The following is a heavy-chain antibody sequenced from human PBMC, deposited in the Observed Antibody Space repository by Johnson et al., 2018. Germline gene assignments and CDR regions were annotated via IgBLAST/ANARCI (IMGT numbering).Heavy chain of an antibody. Sequence: VQLLESGGGAVQPGRSLRLACVASGFTFGDFVMYGVRQAPGKGLEWVTAISSDGRNTYYADSVGGRFTISRDKAKKTLHLQMNSLRPEDTAVYYCESDKATYYFYWYVPFWGHGTLVTVS. J-gene: IGHJ1*01. CDR3: ESDKATYYFYWYVPF. D-gene: IGHD3-10*01. CDR2: ISSDGRNT. V-gene: IGHV3-30*03. CDR1: GFTFGDFV.